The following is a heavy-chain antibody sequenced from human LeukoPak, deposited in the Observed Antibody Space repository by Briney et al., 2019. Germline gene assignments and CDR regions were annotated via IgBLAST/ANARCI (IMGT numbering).Heavy chain of an antibody. J-gene: IGHJ3*02. CDR3: ARDNTGGYNDAFDI. V-gene: IGHV3-53*01. CDR1: GFIVSSNY. CDR2: IYSGGST. D-gene: IGHD5-24*01. Sequence: QSGGSLRLSCAAPGFIVSSNYMSWVRQAPGKGLEWVSVIYSGGSTYYADSVKGRFTISRDNSKNTLYLQMNSLRAEDTAVYYCARDNTGGYNDAFDIWGQGTMVTVSS.